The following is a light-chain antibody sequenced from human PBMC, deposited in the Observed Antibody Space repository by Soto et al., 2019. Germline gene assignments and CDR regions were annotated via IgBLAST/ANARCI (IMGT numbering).Light chain of an antibody. Sequence: QPVLTQPASVSGSPGQSITISCTGTSSDVGGSDFVSWYQQYPDTAPQIIIYGVTTRPSGVSDRFSGSKSGNTASLTVSGLQPEDEAHYYCSSYTNTNTVVFGGGTKLTVL. CDR3: SSYTNTNTVV. CDR2: GVT. J-gene: IGLJ2*01. CDR1: SSDVGGSDF. V-gene: IGLV2-14*01.